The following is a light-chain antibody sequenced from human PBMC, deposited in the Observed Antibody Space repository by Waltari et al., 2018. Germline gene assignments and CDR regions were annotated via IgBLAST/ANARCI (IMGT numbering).Light chain of an antibody. V-gene: IGLV2-23*01. Sequence: QSALTQPASVSGSPGQSFTTPCTGPMSAVGTYNIVSWYQHHPGKAPKLLIYEGTKRPSGVSDRFSLSKPGNTASLTSSGLQAEDEADYYCCSYAGVTLYFFGTGTKVTVL. J-gene: IGLJ1*01. CDR1: MSAVGTYNI. CDR3: CSYAGVTLYF. CDR2: EGT.